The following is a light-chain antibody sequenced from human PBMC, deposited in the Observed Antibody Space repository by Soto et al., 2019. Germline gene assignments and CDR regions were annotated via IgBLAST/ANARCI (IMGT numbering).Light chain of an antibody. V-gene: IGKV1-39*01. CDR1: QTVHDH. Sequence: DIQLTQSPSSLSASVGDRFTITCRASQTVHDHLKWFQVKSGQAPRLLIFGASTLQTGVPSRFSVDGSVTDFTLTISPVQPEDVATYYCQQTFSNFFSFGGGTRLEI. CDR2: GAS. CDR3: QQTFSNFFS. J-gene: IGKJ4*01.